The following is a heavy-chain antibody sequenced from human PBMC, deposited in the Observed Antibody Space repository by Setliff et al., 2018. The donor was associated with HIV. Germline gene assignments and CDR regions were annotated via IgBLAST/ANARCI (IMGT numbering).Heavy chain of an antibody. CDR3: ARERRGYTSGFGWFDP. D-gene: IGHD5-18*01. CDR2: VSYSGST. CDR1: GDSISTGTYY. J-gene: IGHJ5*02. Sequence: SETLSLTCSVSGDSISTGTYYWGWIRQPPGKGLEWIGSVSYSGSTLYNPSLKSRVTLSIDTSKNQFSLKLNSVTAADTAIYYCARERRGYTSGFGWFDPWGHGTLVTVSS. V-gene: IGHV4-39*07.